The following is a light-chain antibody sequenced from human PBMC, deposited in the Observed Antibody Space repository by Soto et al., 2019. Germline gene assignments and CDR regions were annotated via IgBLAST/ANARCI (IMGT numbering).Light chain of an antibody. Sequence: RVMTQSPATLSLSPGERATLSCRASQSVSTNVAWYQQKPGQAPRLLIYGASTRATDIPVRFSGSGSGTDFTLTISSLQSEDFAVYYCQQYNNWPPWTFGQGTKVEVK. J-gene: IGKJ1*01. CDR3: QQYNNWPPWT. CDR1: QSVSTN. V-gene: IGKV3-15*01. CDR2: GAS.